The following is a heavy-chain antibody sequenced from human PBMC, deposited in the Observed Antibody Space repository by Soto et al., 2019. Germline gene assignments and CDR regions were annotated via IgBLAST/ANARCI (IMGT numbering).Heavy chain of an antibody. Sequence: SVKVSCRASGGTFSSYAISWVRQAPGQGLEWMGGIIPIFGTANYAQKFQGRVTITADESTSTAYMELSSLRSEDTAVYYCARRREQWRGGGVFDYWGQGTLVTVSS. J-gene: IGHJ4*02. CDR1: GGTFSSYA. V-gene: IGHV1-69*13. CDR3: ARRREQWRGGGVFDY. CDR2: IIPIFGTA. D-gene: IGHD6-19*01.